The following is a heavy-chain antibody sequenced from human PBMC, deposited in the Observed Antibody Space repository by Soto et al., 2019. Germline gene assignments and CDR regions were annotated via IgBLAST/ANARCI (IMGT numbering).Heavy chain of an antibody. CDR2: ISDTGDNT. CDR1: GFTFSRSA. J-gene: IGHJ5*02. V-gene: IGHV3-23*01. CDR3: AKDGATRAWFGP. Sequence: SGGSLRLSCAASGFTFSRSAMNWVRQAPGKGLEWVSLISDTGDNTYYADSVKGRFTIFRDNSKNMLYLQMNSLRAEDTAVYYCAKDGATRAWFGPWGQGTLVTVSS. D-gene: IGHD1-26*01.